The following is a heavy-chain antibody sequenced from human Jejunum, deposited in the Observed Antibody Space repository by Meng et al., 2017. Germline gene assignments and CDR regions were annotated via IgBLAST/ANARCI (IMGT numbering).Heavy chain of an antibody. CDR2: IKEDGSEK. V-gene: IGHV3-7*01. Sequence: GGSLRLSCTASGFTFSSYWISWFRQAPGKGLEWVAKIKEDGSEKYYVDSVKGRFTISRDNAKNSLYLQMDSLRVEDTALYFCARGGYQFEYWGQGTLATVSS. CDR3: ARGGYQFEY. CDR1: GFTFSSYW. D-gene: IGHD3-22*01. J-gene: IGHJ4*02.